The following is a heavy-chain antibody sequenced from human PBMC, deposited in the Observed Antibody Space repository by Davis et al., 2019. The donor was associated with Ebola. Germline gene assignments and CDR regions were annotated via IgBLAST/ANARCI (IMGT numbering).Heavy chain of an antibody. V-gene: IGHV4-39*01. CDR2: IYYSGST. D-gene: IGHD3-22*01. CDR1: GGSISSSSYY. CDR3: ARHLHYYDSSGYYYY. J-gene: IGHJ4*02. Sequence: MPSETLSLTCTVSGGSISSSSYYWGWIRQPPGKGLEWIGSIYYSGSTYYNPSLKSRVTISVDTSKNQFSLKLSSVTAADTAVYYCARHLHYYDSSGYYYYWGQGTLVTVSS.